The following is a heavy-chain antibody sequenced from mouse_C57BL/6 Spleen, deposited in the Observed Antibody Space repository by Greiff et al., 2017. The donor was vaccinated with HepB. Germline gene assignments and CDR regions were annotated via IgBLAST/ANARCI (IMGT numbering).Heavy chain of an antibody. J-gene: IGHJ3*01. V-gene: IGHV5-4*01. CDR2: ISDGGSYT. CDR1: GFTFSSYA. D-gene: IGHD2-5*01. CDR3: ARDAYYSNYGGFAY. Sequence: EVMLVESGGGLVKPGGSLKLSCAASGFTFSSYAMSWVRQTPEKRLEWVATISDGGSYTYYPDNVKGRFTISRDNAKNNLYLQMSHLKSEDTAMYYCARDAYYSNYGGFAYWGQGTLVTVSA.